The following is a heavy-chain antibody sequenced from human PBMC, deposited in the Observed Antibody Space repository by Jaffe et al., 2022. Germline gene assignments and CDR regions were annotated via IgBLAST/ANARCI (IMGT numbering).Heavy chain of an antibody. J-gene: IGHJ4*02. CDR1: GGTFSSYA. Sequence: QVQLVQSGAEVKKPGSSVKVSCKASGGTFSSYAISWVRQAPGQGLEWMGGIIPIFGTANYAQKFQGRVTITTDESTSTAYMELSSLRSEDTAVYYCASHHPNTRDGYSSFFDYWGQGTLVTVSS. CDR3: ASHHPNTRDGYSSFFDY. CDR2: IIPIFGTA. V-gene: IGHV1-69*05. D-gene: IGHD4-4*01.